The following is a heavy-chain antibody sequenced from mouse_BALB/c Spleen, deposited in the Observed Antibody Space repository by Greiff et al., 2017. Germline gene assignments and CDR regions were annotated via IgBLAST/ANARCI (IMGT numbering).Heavy chain of an antibody. Sequence: VQLQQSGPGLVAPSQSLSITCTVSGFSLTSYGVHWVRQPPGKGLEWLGVIWAGGSTNYNSALMSRLSISKDNSKSQVFLKMNSLQTDDTAMYYCARDKGNGNYVAMDYWGQGTSVTVSS. CDR2: IWAGGST. J-gene: IGHJ4*01. CDR3: ARDKGNGNYVAMDY. V-gene: IGHV2-9*02. CDR1: GFSLTSYG. D-gene: IGHD2-1*01.